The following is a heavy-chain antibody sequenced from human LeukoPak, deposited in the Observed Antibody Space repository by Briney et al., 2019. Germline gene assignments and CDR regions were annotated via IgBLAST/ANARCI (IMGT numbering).Heavy chain of an antibody. CDR1: GYTFTGYY. CDR2: INPNSGGT. D-gene: IGHD2-2*01. J-gene: IGHJ3*02. Sequence: ASVKVSCKASGYTFTGYYMHWVRQAPGQGLEWMGWINPNSGGTNYAQKFQGRVTMTRDTSISTAYMELSRLRSDDTAVYYCARGGCSSTSCYQYAFDIWGQGTMVTVSS. CDR3: ARGGCSSTSCYQYAFDI. V-gene: IGHV1-2*02.